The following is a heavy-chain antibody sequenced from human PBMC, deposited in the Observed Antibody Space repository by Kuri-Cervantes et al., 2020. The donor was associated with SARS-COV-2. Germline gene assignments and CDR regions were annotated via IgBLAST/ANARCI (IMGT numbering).Heavy chain of an antibody. CDR3: AGIWSNYRFDY. V-gene: IGHV4-39*01. CDR1: GGSISSSSYY. CDR2: IYYSGST. J-gene: IGHJ4*02. D-gene: IGHD3-3*01. Sequence: GSLRLSCTVSGGSISSSSYYWGWIRQPPGKGLEWIGSIYYSGSTYYNPSLKSRVTISVDTSKNQFSLKLTSVTAADTAVYFCAGIWSNYRFDYWGQGTLVTVSP.